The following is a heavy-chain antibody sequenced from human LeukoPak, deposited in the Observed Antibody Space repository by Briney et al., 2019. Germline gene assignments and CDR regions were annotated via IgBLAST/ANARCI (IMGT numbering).Heavy chain of an antibody. CDR3: ARGGYDFPYYFDY. CDR1: GFTFSSYA. V-gene: IGHV3-23*01. D-gene: IGHD5-12*01. Sequence: GGSLRLSCAASGFTFSSYAMSWVRQAPGKGLEWVSAISGSGGSTYYADSVKGRFTISRDNSKNTLYLQMNSLRAEDTAVYYCARGGYDFPYYFDYWGQGTLVIVSA. J-gene: IGHJ4*02. CDR2: ISGSGGST.